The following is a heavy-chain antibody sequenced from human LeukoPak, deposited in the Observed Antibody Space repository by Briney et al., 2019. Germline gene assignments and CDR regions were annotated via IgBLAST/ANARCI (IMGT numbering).Heavy chain of an antibody. CDR3: ARDFKDPLQLWLWYFDL. V-gene: IGHV1-69*05. D-gene: IGHD5-18*01. CDR1: GGTFSSYA. CDR2: IIPIFGTA. J-gene: IGHJ2*01. Sequence: ASVKVSCKASGGTFSSYAISWVRQAPGQGLEWMGRIIPIFGTANYAQKFQGRVTITTDESTSTAYMELSSLRSEDTAVYYCARDFKDPLQLWLWYFDLWGRGTLVTVSS.